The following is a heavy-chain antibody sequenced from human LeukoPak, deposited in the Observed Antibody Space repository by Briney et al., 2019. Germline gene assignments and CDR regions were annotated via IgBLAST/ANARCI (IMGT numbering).Heavy chain of an antibody. J-gene: IGHJ5*01. V-gene: IGHV3-13*04. CDR2: LGIAGDT. D-gene: IGHD1-1*01. CDR1: GINVSSFA. CDR3: ARQMQSHGNFDS. Sequence: GSLRLFFAASGINVSSFAMQWGRQPIGKGLGWVSALGIAGDTFYPGSVKGRFTISRENARNSLYLQMNSLRAEDTAMYYCARQMQSHGNFDSWGQGTLVTVSS.